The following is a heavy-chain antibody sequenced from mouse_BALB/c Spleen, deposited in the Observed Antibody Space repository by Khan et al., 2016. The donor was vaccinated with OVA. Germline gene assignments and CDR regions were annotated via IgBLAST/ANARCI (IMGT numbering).Heavy chain of an antibody. CDR3: ARVYGGDFDY. V-gene: IGHV3-2*02. CDR1: GYSITSDYA. D-gene: IGHD1-1*01. CDR2: ISYSGNT. J-gene: IGHJ2*01. Sequence: EVQLQESGPGLVKPSQSQSLTCTVTGYSITSDYAWNWIRQFPGNKLEWMGYISYSGNTNYNPSLKSRISITRDTSKNQFFLQLNSVTTEDTATYYCARVYGGDFDYWGQGTTLTVSS.